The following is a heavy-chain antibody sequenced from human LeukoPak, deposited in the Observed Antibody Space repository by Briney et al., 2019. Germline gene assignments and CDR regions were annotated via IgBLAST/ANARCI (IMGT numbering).Heavy chain of an antibody. CDR2: TGSNGVT. CDR3: GIRDTSDYYVF. V-gene: IGHV3-23*01. D-gene: IGHD3-22*01. Sequence: GGSLRLSCTGSVFTFRTYAFSWVRQAPGKGLEWVSATGSNGVTYYADSVKGRFTISRDNSKNALYLQMNGLRADDTAVYYCGIRDTSDYYVFWGQGTLVTVSS. J-gene: IGHJ4*02. CDR1: VFTFRTYA.